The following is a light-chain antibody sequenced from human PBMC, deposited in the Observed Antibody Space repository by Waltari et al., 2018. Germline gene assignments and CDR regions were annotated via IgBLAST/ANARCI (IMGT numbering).Light chain of an antibody. V-gene: IGLV2-14*03. CDR3: SSFTSSTTGI. CDR1: SSDSGGYNY. J-gene: IGLJ2*01. CDR2: DVT. Sequence: SALTQPDSVSGSPGQSITIPCSGISSDSGGYNYVSWYPQHPGEAPKLIIYDVTNRPSGVSDRFSGSKSGSSASLTISGLQPEDEADYYCSSFTSSTTGIFGGGTKLTVL.